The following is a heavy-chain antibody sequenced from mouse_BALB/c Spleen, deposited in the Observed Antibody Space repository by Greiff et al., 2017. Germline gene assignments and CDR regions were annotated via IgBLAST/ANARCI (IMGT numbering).Heavy chain of an antibody. CDR3: ASQGLRPYAMDY. J-gene: IGHJ4*01. Sequence: VQLQESGPGLVQPSQSLSITCTVSGFSLTSYGVHWVRQSPGKGLEWLGVIWSGGSTDYNAAFISRLSISKDNSKSQVFFKMNSLQANDTAIYYCASQGLRPYAMDYWGQGTSVTVSS. V-gene: IGHV2-2*02. CDR2: IWSGGST. CDR1: GFSLTSYG. D-gene: IGHD2-4*01.